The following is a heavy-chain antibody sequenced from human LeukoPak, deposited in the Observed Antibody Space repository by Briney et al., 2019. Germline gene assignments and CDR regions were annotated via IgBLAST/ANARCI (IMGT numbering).Heavy chain of an antibody. CDR1: GFTFSSYG. CDR2: IWYDGSNK. D-gene: IGHD1-26*01. Sequence: GRSLRLSCAASGFTFSSYGMHWVRQAPGKGLEWVAVIWYDGSNKYYADSVKGRFTISRDNSKNTLYLQMNSLRAEDTAVYYCARDDVGDAFAIWGQGTMVTVSS. V-gene: IGHV3-33*01. J-gene: IGHJ3*02. CDR3: ARDDVGDAFAI.